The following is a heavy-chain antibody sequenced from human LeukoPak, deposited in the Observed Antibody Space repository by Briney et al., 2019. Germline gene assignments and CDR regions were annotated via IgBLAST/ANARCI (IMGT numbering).Heavy chain of an antibody. J-gene: IGHJ4*02. CDR3: ARDLGMYSSSLMGGYNDY. CDR1: GYTFTSYY. Sequence: GASVKVSGTASGYTFTSYYMHWVRQAPGQGLEWRGIINPSVGSTSYAQKFQGRVTMTRDTSTSKVYMELSSLRSEDTAVYYCARDLGMYSSSLMGGYNDYWGQGTLVTVSS. CDR2: INPSVGST. V-gene: IGHV1-46*01. D-gene: IGHD6-6*01.